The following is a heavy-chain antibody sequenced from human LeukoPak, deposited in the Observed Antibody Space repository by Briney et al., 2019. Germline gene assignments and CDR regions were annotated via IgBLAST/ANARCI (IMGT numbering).Heavy chain of an antibody. CDR1: GYTFSSYY. CDR3: ARNYYDTAGHFGY. D-gene: IGHD3-22*01. Sequence: ASVKVSCKASGYTFSSYYFHWVRQAPGQGLEWMGLINPSGGATIFAQNFRGRVAMTRDMSTATVFMELSSLGSDDTAVYFCARNYYDTAGHFGYWGQGTLVTVSS. V-gene: IGHV1-46*01. CDR2: INPSGGAT. J-gene: IGHJ4*02.